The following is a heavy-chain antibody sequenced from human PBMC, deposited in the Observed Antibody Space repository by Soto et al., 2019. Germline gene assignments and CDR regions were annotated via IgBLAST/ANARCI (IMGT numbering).Heavy chain of an antibody. J-gene: IGHJ4*02. D-gene: IGHD3-10*01. CDR3: ARGGYYGSGTISGGRDY. V-gene: IGHV1-8*01. Sequence: GASVKVSCKASGYTFTSYDINWVRQATGQGLEWMGWMNPNSGNTGYAQKFQGRVTMTRNTSISTAYMELSSLRSEDTAVYYCARGGYYGSGTISGGRDYWGQGTLVTVSS. CDR1: GYTFTSYD. CDR2: MNPNSGNT.